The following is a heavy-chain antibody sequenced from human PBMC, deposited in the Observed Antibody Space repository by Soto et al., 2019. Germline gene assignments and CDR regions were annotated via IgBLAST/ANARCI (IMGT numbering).Heavy chain of an antibody. Sequence: PSETLSLTCTVSGGSISSYYWSWIRQPAGKGLEWIGRIYTSGSTNYNPSLKSRVTMSVDTSKNQFSLKLSSVTAADTAVYYCAGSITIFGVVTNPFDYWGQGTLVTVSS. CDR1: GGSISSYY. D-gene: IGHD3-3*01. V-gene: IGHV4-4*07. J-gene: IGHJ4*02. CDR3: AGSITIFGVVTNPFDY. CDR2: IYTSGST.